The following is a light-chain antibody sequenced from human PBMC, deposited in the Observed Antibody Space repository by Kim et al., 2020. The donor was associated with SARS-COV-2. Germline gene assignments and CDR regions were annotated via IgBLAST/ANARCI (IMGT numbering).Light chain of an antibody. V-gene: IGKV1-12*01. CDR2: GAS. Sequence: DIQMTQSPSSVSASVGDRLTITCRASQGISSWLAWYQQKPGKAPKFLIYGASSLQSGVPSRFSGSGSGTEFTLTITSLQPEDCATYYCQQTNSVPPTFGQGTKVDIK. J-gene: IGKJ1*01. CDR1: QGISSW. CDR3: QQTNSVPPT.